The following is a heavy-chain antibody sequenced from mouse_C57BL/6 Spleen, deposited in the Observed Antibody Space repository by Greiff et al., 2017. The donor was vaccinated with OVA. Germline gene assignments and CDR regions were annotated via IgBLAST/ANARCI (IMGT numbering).Heavy chain of an antibody. CDR2: INPNNGGT. J-gene: IGHJ3*01. V-gene: IGHV1-22*01. Sequence: VQLQQSGPELVKPGASVKMSCKASGYTFTDYNMHWVKQSHGKSLEWIGYINPNNGGTSYNQKFKGKATLTVNKSSSTAYMELRSLTSEDSAVDYGAREDYYGSSYVEWFAYWGQGTLVTVSA. D-gene: IGHD1-1*01. CDR1: GYTFTDYN. CDR3: AREDYYGSSYVEWFAY.